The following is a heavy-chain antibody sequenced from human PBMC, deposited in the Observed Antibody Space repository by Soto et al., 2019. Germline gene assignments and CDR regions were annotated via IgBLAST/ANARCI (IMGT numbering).Heavy chain of an antibody. J-gene: IGHJ6*02. V-gene: IGHV3-48*02. Sequence: GGSLRLSCAASGVTFSSYSMDWVRQAPGKGLEWVSYISSSSSTIYYADSVKGRFTISRDNAKNSLYLQMNSLRDEDTAVYYCARDSLYIGYSSSYGMDVWGQGTTVTVSS. D-gene: IGHD6-13*01. CDR2: ISSSSSTI. CDR1: GVTFSSYS. CDR3: ARDSLYIGYSSSYGMDV.